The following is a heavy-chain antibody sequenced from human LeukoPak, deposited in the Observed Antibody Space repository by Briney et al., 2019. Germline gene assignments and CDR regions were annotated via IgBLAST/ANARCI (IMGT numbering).Heavy chain of an antibody. CDR3: ATHYDSSGYYGPTDAFDI. D-gene: IGHD3-22*01. J-gene: IGHJ3*02. V-gene: IGHV3-30*03. CDR1: GFTFSRYG. Sequence: PGGALRLSCAASGFTFSRYGMHWLRQAPGKGLEGVAVISYYGSNKYYADSVKGRFTISRDNYNNTLYLQTNSLRAEDTAVYYCATHYDSSGYYGPTDAFDIWGQGTVVTVSS. CDR2: ISYYGSNK.